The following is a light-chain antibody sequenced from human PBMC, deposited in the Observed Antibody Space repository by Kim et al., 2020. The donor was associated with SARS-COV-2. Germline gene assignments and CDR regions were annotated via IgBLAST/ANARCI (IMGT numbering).Light chain of an antibody. J-gene: IGKJ4*01. V-gene: IGKV1-39*01. CDR3: QHSYIAPRP. Sequence: DIQMTQSPSSLSASVGDRVTITCRASQSISRYVNWYQHKLGEVPKLLIYGASNLQSGVPSRFSGSGSGTDFTLTITSLQPEDFATYYCQHSYIAPRPFGGETKVDIK. CDR1: QSISRY. CDR2: GAS.